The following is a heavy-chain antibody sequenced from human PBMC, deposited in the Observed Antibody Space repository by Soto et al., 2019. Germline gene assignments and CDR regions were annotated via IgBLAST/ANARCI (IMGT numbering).Heavy chain of an antibody. CDR3: ATIPHHERNFDY. CDR1: GFTFSSYA. V-gene: IGHV3-23*01. CDR2: LSGSGGST. D-gene: IGHD2-21*01. Sequence: GGSLRLSCAASGFTFSSYAMSWVRQAPGKGLEWVSTLSGSGGSTHYGDFVKGRFTISRDNSKNTLYLQMNSLRAEDTAVYYCATIPHHERNFDYWGQGTLVTVSS. J-gene: IGHJ4*02.